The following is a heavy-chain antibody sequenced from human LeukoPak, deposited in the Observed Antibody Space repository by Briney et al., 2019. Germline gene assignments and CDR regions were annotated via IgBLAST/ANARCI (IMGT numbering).Heavy chain of an antibody. D-gene: IGHD3-16*01. J-gene: IGHJ5*02. CDR1: GLTFSSYG. Sequence: GGSLRLSCAAAGLTFSSYGMHWVRQAPGKGLEWVAFIRYDGNNKYYADSVKGRFTISRDNSKNTLYLQMNSLRVEDTAVYYCAKHKSLWDWFDPWGQGTLVTVSS. V-gene: IGHV3-30*02. CDR2: IRYDGNNK. CDR3: AKHKSLWDWFDP.